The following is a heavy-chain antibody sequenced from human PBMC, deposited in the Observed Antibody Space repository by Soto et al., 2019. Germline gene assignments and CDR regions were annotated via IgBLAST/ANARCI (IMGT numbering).Heavy chain of an antibody. CDR2: ITSSGSLI. CDR3: ARTMYSNRGWFDP. CDR1: GFTFSSYD. J-gene: IGHJ5*02. D-gene: IGHD6-13*01. V-gene: IGHV3-48*03. Sequence: GGSLRLSCAASGFTFSSYDMSWVRQAPGKGLEWVSYITSSGSLIYYADSVRGRFTVSRDNAKNSLYLQMNSLRAEDTGVYYCARTMYSNRGWFDPWGQGTLVTVSS.